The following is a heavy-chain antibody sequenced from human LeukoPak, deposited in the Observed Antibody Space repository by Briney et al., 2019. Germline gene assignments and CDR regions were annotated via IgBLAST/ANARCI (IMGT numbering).Heavy chain of an antibody. CDR3: ARDGWFGDYNWFDP. J-gene: IGHJ5*02. CDR1: GFTFSSYS. V-gene: IGHV3-48*01. Sequence: GGSLRLSCAASGFTFSSYSMNWVRQAPGKGLEWVSYISSASNTIYYADSVKGRFTISRDSSKNSLYLQMNSLRAEDTAMYYCARDGWFGDYNWFDPWGQGTLFTVSS. D-gene: IGHD3-10*01. CDR2: ISSASNTI.